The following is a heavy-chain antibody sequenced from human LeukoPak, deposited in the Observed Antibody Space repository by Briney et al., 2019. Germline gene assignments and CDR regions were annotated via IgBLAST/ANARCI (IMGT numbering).Heavy chain of an antibody. CDR3: TRGEVLDTSGYFYAFDI. CDR2: MNPNRANT. Sequence: ASVKVSCKTSGYPFTTYDIHWVRQATGQGLEWIGWMNPNRANTGYAQKFQGRGDMTRDTSINTAYLDLSSLRSDDTAIYYCTRGEVLDTSGYFYAFDIWGQGTVVTVSS. D-gene: IGHD3-22*01. V-gene: IGHV1-8*01. CDR1: GYPFTTYD. J-gene: IGHJ3*02.